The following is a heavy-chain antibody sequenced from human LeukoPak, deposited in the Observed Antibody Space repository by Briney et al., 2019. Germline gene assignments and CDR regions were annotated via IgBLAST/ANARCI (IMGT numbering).Heavy chain of an antibody. J-gene: IGHJ4*02. D-gene: IGHD6-19*01. Sequence: PSETLSLTCTVSGGSISSYYWSWIRQPPGKGLEWIGYIYYSGSTNYNPSLKSRVTISVDTSKNQFSLKLSSVTAADTAVYYCARGVQWLVFDYWGQGTPVIVSS. V-gene: IGHV4-59*01. CDR2: IYYSGST. CDR3: ARGVQWLVFDY. CDR1: GGSISSYY.